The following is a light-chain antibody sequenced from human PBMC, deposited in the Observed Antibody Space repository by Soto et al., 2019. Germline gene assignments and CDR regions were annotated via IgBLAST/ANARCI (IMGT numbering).Light chain of an antibody. Sequence: QSVLTQPASVSGSPGQSITISCTGTNSDVGYFPYVSWYQQHPGTAPKLIIYDVSNRPSWVSNRFSGSKSGNTASLTISGLPAEDEAHYYCNSYTSTSTVLFGGGTKLTVL. CDR3: NSYTSTSTVL. V-gene: IGLV2-14*03. CDR1: NSDVGYFPY. CDR2: DVS. J-gene: IGLJ2*01.